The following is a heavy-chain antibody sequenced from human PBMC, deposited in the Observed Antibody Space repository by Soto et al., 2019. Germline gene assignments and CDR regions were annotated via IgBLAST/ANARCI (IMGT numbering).Heavy chain of an antibody. CDR2: ISSSGSTI. D-gene: IGHD3-3*01. Sequence: PGGSLRLSCAASGFTFSSYEMNGVRQPPGKGLEWVSYISSSGSTIYYADSVKGRFTISRDNAKNSLYLQMNSLRAEDTAVYYCVIVRLRGNTIFGHRTGGGEDYWGQGTLVTVSS. J-gene: IGHJ4*02. CDR3: VIVRLRGNTIFGHRTGGGEDY. V-gene: IGHV3-48*03. CDR1: GFTFSSYE.